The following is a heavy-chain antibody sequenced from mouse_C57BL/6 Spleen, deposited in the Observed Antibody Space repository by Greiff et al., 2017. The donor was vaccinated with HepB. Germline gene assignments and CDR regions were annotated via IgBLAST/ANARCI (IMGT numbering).Heavy chain of an antibody. V-gene: IGHV7-3*01. CDR1: GFTFTDYY. CDR3: ASLPLTTVVARDWYFDV. CDR2: IRNKANGYTT. D-gene: IGHD1-1*01. J-gene: IGHJ1*03. Sequence: EVKLMESGGGLVQPGGSLSLSCAASGFTFTDYYMSWVRQPPGKALEWLGFIRNKANGYTTEYSASVKGRFTISRDNSQSILYLQMNALRAEDSATYYCASLPLTTVVARDWYFDVWGTGPTVTVSS.